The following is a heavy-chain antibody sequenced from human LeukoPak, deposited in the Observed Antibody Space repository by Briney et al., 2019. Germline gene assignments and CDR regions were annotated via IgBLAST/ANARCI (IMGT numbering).Heavy chain of an antibody. CDR3: ARSRKLPAGYMDV. Sequence: GASVKVSCKASGGTFNSYAISWVRQAPGQGLEWMGIINPTGGSTSYAQKFQGRVTMTRDTSASTVYMELSRLRSDNTAVYYCARSRKLPAGYMDVWGKGTTVTVSS. D-gene: IGHD1-14*01. J-gene: IGHJ6*03. CDR1: GGTFNSYA. CDR2: INPTGGST. V-gene: IGHV1-46*02.